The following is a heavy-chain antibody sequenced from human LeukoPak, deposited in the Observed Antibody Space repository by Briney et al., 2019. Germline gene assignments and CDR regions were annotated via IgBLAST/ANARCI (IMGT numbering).Heavy chain of an antibody. CDR1: GGSIRSFY. J-gene: IGHJ2*01. V-gene: IGHV4-59*01. CDR2: IYYSGST. Sequence: KPSETLSLTCTVSGGSIRSFYWSWIRQPPGKGLEWIGHIYYSGSTNFNPSLKSRVTISVDTSKNQFSLKLNSVTAADTAVYFCTRGQLGVYWYFDIWGRGSLVTVSS. CDR3: TRGQLGVYWYFDI. D-gene: IGHD7-27*01.